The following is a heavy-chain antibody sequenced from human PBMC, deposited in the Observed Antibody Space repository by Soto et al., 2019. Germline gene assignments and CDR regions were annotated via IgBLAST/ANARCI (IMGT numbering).Heavy chain of an antibody. V-gene: IGHV1-18*01. J-gene: IGHJ6*02. D-gene: IGHD3-16*01. CDR1: GYIFVNYG. CDR2: ISPYTGNT. Sequence: QVQLVQSGDEVKKAGASVKVSCKASGYIFVNYGIAWVRQAPRQGLEWMGWISPYTGNTHSASKVQGRLTMTTDTSTSTAYMDLVSLTSDDTAVYYCVMVDNYVTPTPQDVWGQGTTVTVSS. CDR3: VMVDNYVTPTPQDV.